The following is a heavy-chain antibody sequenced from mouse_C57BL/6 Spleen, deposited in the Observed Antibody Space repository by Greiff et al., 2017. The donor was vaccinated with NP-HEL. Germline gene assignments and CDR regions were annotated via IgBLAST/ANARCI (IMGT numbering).Heavy chain of an antibody. Sequence: QVQLQQPGAELVKPGASVKMSCKASGYTFTSYWITWVKQRPGQGLEWIGDIYPGSGSTNYNEKFKSKATLTVDTSSSTAYMQLSSLTSEDAAVYYCAREVIYYGSSPGYFDVWGTGTTVTVSS. CDR1: GYTFTSYW. CDR3: AREVIYYGSSPGYFDV. J-gene: IGHJ1*03. D-gene: IGHD1-1*01. V-gene: IGHV1-55*01. CDR2: IYPGSGST.